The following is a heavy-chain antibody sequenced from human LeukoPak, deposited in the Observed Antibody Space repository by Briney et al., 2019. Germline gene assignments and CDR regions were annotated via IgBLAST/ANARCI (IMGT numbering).Heavy chain of an antibody. Sequence: SQTLSLTCTVSGGSISSSNYYWSWIRQPAGKGLEWIGRIYTSESTNYNPSLKSRVTISVDTSRNQFSLKLSSVTAADTAVYYCARGLWFGDENPPYFDYWGQGILVTVSS. CDR1: GGSISSSNYY. J-gene: IGHJ4*02. CDR2: IYTSEST. V-gene: IGHV4-61*02. CDR3: ARGLWFGDENPPYFDY. D-gene: IGHD3-10*01.